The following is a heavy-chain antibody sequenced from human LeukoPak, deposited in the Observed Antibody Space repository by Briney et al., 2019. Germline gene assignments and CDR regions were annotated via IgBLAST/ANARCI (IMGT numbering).Heavy chain of an antibody. CDR3: ARVGQQLVQLCYFDY. J-gene: IGHJ4*02. V-gene: IGHV3-23*01. CDR2: ISGSGGST. D-gene: IGHD6-13*01. Sequence: GGFLRLSCAASGFTFSSYAMSWVRQAPGKGLEWVSAISGSGGSTYYADSVKGRFTISRDNSKNTLYLQMNSLRAEDTAVYYCARVGQQLVQLCYFDYWGQGTLVTVSS. CDR1: GFTFSSYA.